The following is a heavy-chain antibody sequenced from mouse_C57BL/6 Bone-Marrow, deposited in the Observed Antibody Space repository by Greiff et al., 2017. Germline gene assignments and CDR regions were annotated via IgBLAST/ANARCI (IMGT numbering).Heavy chain of an antibody. Sequence: EVQRVESGGGLVKPGGSLKLSCAASGFTFSDYGMTWVRQAPEKRLEWVAYISSGSSTIYYADKVKGRFTFSRDNATTTLYLQMTILRSDDTAIYYCTKNYPYFDFWGKGTTLTVSS. CDR3: TKNYPYFDF. D-gene: IGHD1-1*01. CDR2: ISSGSSTI. J-gene: IGHJ2*01. CDR1: GFTFSDYG. V-gene: IGHV5-17*01.